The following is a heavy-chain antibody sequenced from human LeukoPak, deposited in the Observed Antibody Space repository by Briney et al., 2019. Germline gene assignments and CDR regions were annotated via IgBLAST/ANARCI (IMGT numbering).Heavy chain of an antibody. CDR3: AKLGGQELHNYYVAV. CDR1: GFTFCSYA. V-gene: IGHV3-23*01. CDR2: IIDSGEST. Sequence: PGGSLRLSCAASGFTFCSYAMSWVRQAPGKGLEWVSGIIDSGESTYYANFAKGRFTISRDNSNNTPYLQMNSLRAEDTAVYYCAKLGGQELHNYYVAVCGKGTTVAVSS. J-gene: IGHJ6*03. D-gene: IGHD3-16*01.